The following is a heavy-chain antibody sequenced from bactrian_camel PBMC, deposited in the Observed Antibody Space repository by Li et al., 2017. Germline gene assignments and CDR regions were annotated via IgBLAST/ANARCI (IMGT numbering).Heavy chain of an antibody. J-gene: IGHJ4*01. Sequence: QLVESGGGSVQAGGSLRLSCKVSGHSRGSNCVGWYRLPPGRAPAEREGIAAIRRDGGETWYAASVKGRFTISRDSAKNTVYLQMNSLKSEDTAVYYCRADHVGWVRTCKGAHWGQGTQVTVS. V-gene: IGHV3S53*01. CDR2: IRRDGGET. D-gene: IGHD5*01. CDR1: GHSRGSNC. CDR3: RADHVGWVRTCKGAH.